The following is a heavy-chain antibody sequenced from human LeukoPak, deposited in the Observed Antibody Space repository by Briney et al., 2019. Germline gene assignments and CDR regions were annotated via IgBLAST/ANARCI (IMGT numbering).Heavy chain of an antibody. CDR3: AKDYDYVWGSTNY. V-gene: IGHV3-30*02. D-gene: IGHD3-16*01. Sequence: GGSLRLSCAASRFTFSSYAMSWVRQAPGKGLEWVAFIRYDGSNKYYADSVKGRFTISRDNSKNTLYLQMNSLRAEDTAVYYCAKDYDYVWGSTNYWGQGTLVTVSS. CDR2: IRYDGSNK. CDR1: RFTFSSYA. J-gene: IGHJ4*02.